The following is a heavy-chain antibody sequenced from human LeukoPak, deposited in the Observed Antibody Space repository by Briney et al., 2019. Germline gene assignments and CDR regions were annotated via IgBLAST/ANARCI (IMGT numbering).Heavy chain of an antibody. D-gene: IGHD2/OR15-2a*01. Sequence: GGSLRLSCAASGFTFDDYAMHWVRQASGKGLEWVSHITWDGGSTHYADSVEGRFTISRDNRENSLYLQMNSLRPEDTALYYCAKGRAARGRGNYFYMDVWGKGTTVTISS. J-gene: IGHJ6*03. CDR2: ITWDGGST. V-gene: IGHV3-43D*03. CDR1: GFTFDDYA. CDR3: AKGRAARGRGNYFYMDV.